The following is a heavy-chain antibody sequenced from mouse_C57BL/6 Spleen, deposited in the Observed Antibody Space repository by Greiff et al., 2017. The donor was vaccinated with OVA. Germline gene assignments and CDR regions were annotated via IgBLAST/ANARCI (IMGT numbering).Heavy chain of an antibody. V-gene: IGHV1-15*01. CDR3: TRRDYGSSCWCAY. CDR1: GYTFTDYE. D-gene: IGHD1-1*01. CDR2: IDPENGGT. Sequence: QVQLQQSGAELVRPGASVTLSCKASGYTFTDYEMHWVKQTPVHGLEWIGAIDPENGGTAYNQQFKGKAILPADKSSSTAYMQLSSLTSKDSAVYYYTRRDYGSSCWCAYWGQGTLVTVSA. J-gene: IGHJ3*01.